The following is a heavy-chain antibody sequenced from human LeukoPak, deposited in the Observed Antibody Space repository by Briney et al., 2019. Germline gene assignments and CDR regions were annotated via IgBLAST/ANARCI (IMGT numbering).Heavy chain of an antibody. D-gene: IGHD2-21*02. CDR1: GGSISSYY. J-gene: IGHJ4*02. CDR3: ARGGDWGGLDY. CDR2: IYYSGST. V-gene: IGHV4-59*12. Sequence: SETLSLTCTVSGGSISSYYWSWIRQPPGKGLEWIGYIYYSGSTNYNPSLKSRVTISVDTSKNQFSLKLSSVTAADTAVYYRARGGDWGGLDYWGQGTLVTVSS.